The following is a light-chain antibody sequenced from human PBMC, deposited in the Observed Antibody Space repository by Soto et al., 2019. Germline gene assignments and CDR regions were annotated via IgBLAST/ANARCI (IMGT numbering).Light chain of an antibody. CDR3: CSYAGSRGLV. J-gene: IGLJ2*01. Sequence: QSVLTQPASVSGSPGQSITISCTGTSSDVGSYNLVSWYQQHPGKAPKLMIYEGSKRPSGVSNRLSGSKSGNTASLTISGLQAEDEADYYCCSYAGSRGLVFGGGTKVTVL. CDR1: SSDVGSYNL. CDR2: EGS. V-gene: IGLV2-23*01.